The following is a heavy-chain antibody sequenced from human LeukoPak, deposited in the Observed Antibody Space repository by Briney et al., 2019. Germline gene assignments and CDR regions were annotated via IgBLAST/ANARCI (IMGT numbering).Heavy chain of an antibody. J-gene: IGHJ4*02. Sequence: GGSLRLSCAASGFTFSSSAMSWVRQAPGKGLEWVSGISGSGGSTNYADSVKGRFTISRDNFKNTLYLQMNSLRAEDTAVYYCANRGTTWYYFDYWGQGTLVTVSS. CDR2: ISGSGGST. CDR3: ANRGTTWYYFDY. V-gene: IGHV3-23*01. D-gene: IGHD4-11*01. CDR1: GFTFSSSA.